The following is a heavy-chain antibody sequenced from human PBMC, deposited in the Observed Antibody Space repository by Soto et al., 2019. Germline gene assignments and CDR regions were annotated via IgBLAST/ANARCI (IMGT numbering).Heavy chain of an antibody. V-gene: IGHV1-18*01. Sequence: GASVKVSCKASGYTFTSYGISWVRQAPGQGLEWMGWISAYNGNTNYAQKPQGRVTMTTDTPPGTAYWEGRSLRSDDTALFYFARVRGNLGFGELSYGRDVGGQGTTVTVSS. CDR3: ARVRGNLGFGELSYGRDV. D-gene: IGHD3-10*01. J-gene: IGHJ6*02. CDR2: ISAYNGNT. CDR1: GYTFTSYG.